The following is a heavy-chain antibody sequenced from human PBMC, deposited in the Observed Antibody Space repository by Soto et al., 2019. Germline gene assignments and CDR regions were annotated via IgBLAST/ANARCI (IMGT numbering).Heavy chain of an antibody. J-gene: IGHJ4*02. CDR3: ARVVPMTYYYDSSGYSYFDY. CDR1: GGPISSGGYY. V-gene: IGHV4-31*03. CDR2: IYYSGST. Sequence: SETLSLTCTVSGGPISSGGYYWSWIRQHPGKGREWIGYIYYSGSTYYNPSLKSRVTISVDTSKNQFSLKLSSVTAADTAVYYCARVVPMTYYYDSSGYSYFDYWGQGTLVTVSS. D-gene: IGHD3-22*01.